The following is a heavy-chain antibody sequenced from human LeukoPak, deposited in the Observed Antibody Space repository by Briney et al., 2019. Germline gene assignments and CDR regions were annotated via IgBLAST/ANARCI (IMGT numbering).Heavy chain of an antibody. CDR3: ARESTPYDSSGYCYDY. CDR1: GFTFSAYS. Sequence: PGGSLRLSCAASGFTFSAYSMNWVRQAPGKGLEWVSSISTGSSYIYYADSVKGRFTISRENAKNSLYLQMNSLRAEDTAVYYCARESTPYDSSGYCYDYWGQGTLVTVSS. D-gene: IGHD3-22*01. V-gene: IGHV3-21*01. CDR2: ISTGSSYI. J-gene: IGHJ4*02.